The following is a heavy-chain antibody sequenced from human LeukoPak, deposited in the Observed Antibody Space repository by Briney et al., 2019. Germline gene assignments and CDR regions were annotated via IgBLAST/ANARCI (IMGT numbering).Heavy chain of an antibody. CDR2: ISYGGSNK. V-gene: IGHV3-30-3*01. Sequence: GGSLRLSCAASGFTFSSYAMHWVRQAPGKGLEWVAVISYGGSNKYYADSVKGRFTISRDNSKNTLYLQMNSLRAEDTAVYYCAGPPGSDYWGQGTLVTVSS. CDR1: GFTFSSYA. D-gene: IGHD2-15*01. CDR3: AGPPGSDY. J-gene: IGHJ4*02.